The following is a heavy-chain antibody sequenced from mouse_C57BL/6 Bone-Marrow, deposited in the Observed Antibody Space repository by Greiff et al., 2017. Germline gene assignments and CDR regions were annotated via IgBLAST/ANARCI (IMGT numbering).Heavy chain of an antibody. CDR1: GYTFTSYW. CDR2: IHPNSGST. V-gene: IGHV1-64*01. CDR3: ARSGGYYGG. D-gene: IGHD2-3*01. J-gene: IGHJ2*01. Sequence: QVQLKQPGAELVKPGASVKLSYKASGYTFTSYWMHWVKQRPGQGLEWIGMIHPNSGSTNYNEKFKSKATLTVDKSSSTAYMQLSSLTSEDSAVYYCARSGGYYGGWGQGTTLTVSS.